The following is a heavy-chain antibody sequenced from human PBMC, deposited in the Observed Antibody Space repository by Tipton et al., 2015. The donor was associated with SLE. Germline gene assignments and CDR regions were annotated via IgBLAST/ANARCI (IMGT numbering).Heavy chain of an antibody. D-gene: IGHD3-22*01. CDR1: GGSFSGYY. J-gene: IGHJ4*02. Sequence: TLSLTCAVYGGSFSGYYWSWIRQPPGKGLEWIGEINHTGSTNYNPSLKSRVTFSVDTSKNQFSLKLSSVTAADTAVYYCARGEYYDSSGYSPFDYWGQGTLVTVSS. CDR3: ARGEYYDSSGYSPFDY. V-gene: IGHV4-34*01. CDR2: INHTGST.